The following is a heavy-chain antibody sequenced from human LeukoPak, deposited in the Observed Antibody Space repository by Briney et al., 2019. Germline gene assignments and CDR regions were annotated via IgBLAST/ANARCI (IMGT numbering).Heavy chain of an antibody. CDR3: AREGSSWSGFDY. Sequence: SETLSLTCTVSGGSISTSNYYWGWVRQPPGKGLEWIGNIFYSGSTYYSPSLKSRVTISLDTSRNQFSLKLNSVTAADTAVYYCAREGSSWSGFDYWGQGTLVTVSS. D-gene: IGHD6-13*01. J-gene: IGHJ4*02. CDR1: GGSISTSNYY. CDR2: IFYSGST. V-gene: IGHV4-39*07.